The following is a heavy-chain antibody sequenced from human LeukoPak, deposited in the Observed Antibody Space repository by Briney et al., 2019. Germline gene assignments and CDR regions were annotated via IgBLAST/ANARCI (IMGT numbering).Heavy chain of an antibody. Sequence: GGSLRLSCAASGFAFSVYEMYWVRQAPGKGLEWVSYISSSGGTRYYADSVKGRFTISRDNAKNSLYLQMNSLRAEDTAVYYCAKDLGERDATTYYFDYWGQGSLVTVSS. CDR3: AKDLGERDATTYYFDY. D-gene: IGHD1-1*01. V-gene: IGHV3-48*03. J-gene: IGHJ4*02. CDR2: ISSSGGTR. CDR1: GFAFSVYE.